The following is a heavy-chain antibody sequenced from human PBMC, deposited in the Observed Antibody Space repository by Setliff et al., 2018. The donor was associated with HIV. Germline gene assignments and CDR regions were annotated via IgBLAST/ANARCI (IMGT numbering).Heavy chain of an antibody. D-gene: IGHD1-20*01. CDR1: GVSVRSGDH. J-gene: IGHJ4*02. V-gene: IGHV4-30-4*08. CDR3: GRARSSWYNTSPYYFDS. Sequence: SETLSLTCTVSGVSVRSGDHWSWVRQAPGKGLELIGYFSYTDEPYINYLEYFNPSLKSRRGITLDKPRNQFSLKLTSVTAADTAVYYCGRARSSWYNTSPYYFDSWGQGTRVTVSS. CDR2: FSYTDEP.